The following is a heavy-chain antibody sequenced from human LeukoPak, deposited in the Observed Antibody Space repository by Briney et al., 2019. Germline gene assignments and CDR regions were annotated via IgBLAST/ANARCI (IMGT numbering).Heavy chain of an antibody. V-gene: IGHV3-7*01. J-gene: IGHJ4*02. CDR1: GFTFSSYW. CDR2: IKQDGSEK. Sequence: GGSLRLSCAASGFTFSSYWMSWVRQAPGKGLEWVANIKQDGSEKYYVVSVKGRFTISRDNAKNSLYLQMNSLRAEDTAVYYCARESSGYSIDYWGQGTLVTVSS. D-gene: IGHD3-22*01. CDR3: ARESSGYSIDY.